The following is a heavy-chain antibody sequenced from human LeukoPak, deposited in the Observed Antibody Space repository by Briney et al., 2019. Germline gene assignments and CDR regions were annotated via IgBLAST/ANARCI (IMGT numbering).Heavy chain of an antibody. J-gene: IGHJ4*02. Sequence: GSLRLSCAASAFNFSGYTVNWVRQAPGKGLEWISSIRSRNNYITYAASVEGRFTISRDNTKNSLYLQMNSLRAEDTAVYYCARDDTVTSHFDYWGQGTLVTVSS. V-gene: IGHV3-21*01. CDR3: ARDDTVTSHFDY. CDR2: IRSRNNYI. D-gene: IGHD4-11*01. CDR1: AFNFSGYT.